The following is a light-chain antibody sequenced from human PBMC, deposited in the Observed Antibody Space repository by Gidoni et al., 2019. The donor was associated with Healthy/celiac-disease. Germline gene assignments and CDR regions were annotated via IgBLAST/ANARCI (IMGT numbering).Light chain of an antibody. J-gene: IGKJ1*01. CDR1: QGISSY. CDR3: QQLNSYPWT. V-gene: IGKV1-9*01. Sequence: DIQLTQSPSFLSASVGDRVTITCMASQGISSYLAWYQPKPGKAPKLLIYAASTLQSGVPSRFSCSGSVTEFTLTISSLQPEYFATYYCQQLNSYPWTFGQGTKVEIK. CDR2: AAS.